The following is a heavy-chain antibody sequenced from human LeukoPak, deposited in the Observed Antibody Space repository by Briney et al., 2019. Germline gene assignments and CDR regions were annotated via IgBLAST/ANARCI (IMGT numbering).Heavy chain of an antibody. Sequence: PSETLSLTCTVSGGSISSYYWSWIRQPPGKGLEWIGYIYYSGSTNYNPSLKSRVTISVDTSKNQFSLKLSSVTAADTAVYYCARSSFLGYCSSTSCRNPYYYYYGMDVWGQGTTVTVSS. D-gene: IGHD2-2*01. CDR3: ARSSFLGYCSSTSCRNPYYYYYGMDV. CDR1: GGSISSYY. CDR2: IYYSGST. J-gene: IGHJ6*02. V-gene: IGHV4-59*12.